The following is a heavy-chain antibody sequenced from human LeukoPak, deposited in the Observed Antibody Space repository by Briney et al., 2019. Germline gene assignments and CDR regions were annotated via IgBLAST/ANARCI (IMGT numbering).Heavy chain of an antibody. J-gene: IGHJ5*02. D-gene: IGHD3-22*01. CDR2: IFPDDSDA. V-gene: IGHV5-51*01. CDR3: ARRYYNSRDYAGLKGFDP. Sequence: VESPTIPCKGSGYSFSNYWIAWMRQMAGKGPEWMWSIFPDDSDARYRPSFQGQITISVDKSVSTAYRQWSRLKASGTAMYYCARRYYNSRDYAGLKGFDPWGQG. CDR1: GYSFSNYW.